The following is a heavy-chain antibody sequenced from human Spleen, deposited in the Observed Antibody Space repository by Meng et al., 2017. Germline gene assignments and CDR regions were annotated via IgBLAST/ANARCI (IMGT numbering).Heavy chain of an antibody. CDR3: VYETRWRHSNA. V-gene: IGHV2-5*01. J-gene: IGHJ5*02. CDR1: GFSLSTSEVG. D-gene: IGHD2-21*02. CDR2: IYWSDDK. Sequence: SGPTLVKPTQTRTLTCTFTGFSLSTSEVGVGWIRQPPGKALEWLALIYWSDDKRYSSSLKSRLTITKVTSKNQVVLIMTNMDPVDTPTYCCVYETRWRHSNAWGQGTLVTVSS.